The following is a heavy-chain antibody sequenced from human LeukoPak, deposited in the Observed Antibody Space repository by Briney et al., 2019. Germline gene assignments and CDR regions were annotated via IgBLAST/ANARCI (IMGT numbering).Heavy chain of an antibody. CDR2: IIPILGIA. J-gene: IGHJ4*02. Sequence: ASVKVSCKASGGTFSSYAISWVRQAPGQGLEWMGRIIPILGIANYAQKFQGRVTITADKSTSTAYMELSSLRSEDTAVYYCAREGVVRLRLGELSSSSIDYWGQGTLVTVSS. D-gene: IGHD3-16*02. CDR3: AREGVVRLRLGELSSSSIDY. CDR1: GGTFSSYA. V-gene: IGHV1-69*04.